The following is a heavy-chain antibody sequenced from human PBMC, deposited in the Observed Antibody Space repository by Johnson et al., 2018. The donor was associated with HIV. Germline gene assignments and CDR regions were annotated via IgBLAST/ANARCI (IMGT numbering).Heavy chain of an antibody. CDR2: ISYDGSNK. J-gene: IGHJ3*02. CDR1: GFTFSDSY. D-gene: IGHD1-26*01. V-gene: IGHV3-30*18. Sequence: HVQLVESGGGWVKPGGSLSLSCAASGFTFSDSYMNWIRQAPGKGLEWVAVISYDGSNKYYADSVKGRFTISRDNSKNTLYLQMNSLRAEDTAVYYCAKDLGIVGAVHRTFDIWGQGTMVTVSS. CDR3: AKDLGIVGAVHRTFDI.